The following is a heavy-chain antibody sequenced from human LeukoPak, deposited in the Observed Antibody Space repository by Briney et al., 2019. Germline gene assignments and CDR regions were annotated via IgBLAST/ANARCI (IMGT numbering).Heavy chain of an antibody. CDR2: IYPGDSDT. V-gene: IGHV5-51*01. Sequence: GESLKISCKGSGYSFTTYWIAWVRQMPGKGLEWMGIIYPGDSDTRYSPSFQGQATFSADKSISTAYLQWSSLKASDTAMYYCARRDTRIAAAQLDYWGQGTLVTVSS. J-gene: IGHJ4*02. CDR3: ARRDTRIAAAQLDY. D-gene: IGHD6-13*01. CDR1: GYSFTTYW.